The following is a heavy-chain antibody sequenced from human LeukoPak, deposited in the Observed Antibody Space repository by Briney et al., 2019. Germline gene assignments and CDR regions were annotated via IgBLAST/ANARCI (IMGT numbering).Heavy chain of an antibody. CDR2: ISGSGGST. J-gene: IGHJ4*02. CDR1: EFSVGSNY. V-gene: IGHV3-23*01. CDR3: AKGGIVATTRAAMVY. Sequence: PGGSLRLSCAASEFSVGSNYMSWVRQAPGKGLEWVSAISGSGGSTYYADSVKGRFTISRDNSKNTLYLQMNSLRAEDTAVYYCAKGGIVATTRAAMVYWGQGTLVTVSS. D-gene: IGHD5-12*01.